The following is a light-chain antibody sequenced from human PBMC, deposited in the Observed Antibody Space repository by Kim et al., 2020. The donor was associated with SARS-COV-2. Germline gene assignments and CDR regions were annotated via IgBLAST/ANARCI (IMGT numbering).Light chain of an antibody. CDR1: SRDVGGYDY. V-gene: IGLV2-8*01. CDR2: EVS. J-gene: IGLJ2*01. Sequence: QSALTQPPSASGSPGQSVTVSCTGTSRDVGGYDYVSWYQQYPGKAPKLMIYEVSKRPSGVPDRFSGSKSGNTASLTVSGLQAEDEADYYCSSYAGSNRLIFGGGTKLTVL. CDR3: SSYAGSNRLI.